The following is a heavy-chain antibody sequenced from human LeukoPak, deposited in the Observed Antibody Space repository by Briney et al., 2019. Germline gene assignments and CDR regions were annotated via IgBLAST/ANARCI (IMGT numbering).Heavy chain of an antibody. CDR3: ARGLEARDFDY. J-gene: IGHJ4*02. CDR1: GVSFSGYY. D-gene: IGHD6-6*01. CDR2: INHSGST. V-gene: IGHV4-34*01. Sequence: KSSETLSLTCAVYGVSFSGYYWSWIRQPPGKGLEWIGEINHSGSTNYNPSLKSRVTISVDTSKNQFSLKLSSVTAADTAVYYCARGLEARDFDYWGQGTLVTVSS.